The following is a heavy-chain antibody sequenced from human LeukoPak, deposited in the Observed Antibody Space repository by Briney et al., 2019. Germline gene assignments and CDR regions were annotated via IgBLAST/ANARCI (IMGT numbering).Heavy chain of an antibody. J-gene: IGHJ4*02. CDR3: ARTTKGSGSYYISGFDY. Sequence: SETLSLTCTVSGGSISSYYWSWIRQPAGKGLEWIGRIYTSGSTNYNPSLKSRVTMSVDTSKNQFSLKLSSVTAADTAVYYCARTTKGSGSYYISGFDYWGQGTLVTVSS. D-gene: IGHD3-10*01. CDR1: GGSISSYY. CDR2: IYTSGST. V-gene: IGHV4-4*07.